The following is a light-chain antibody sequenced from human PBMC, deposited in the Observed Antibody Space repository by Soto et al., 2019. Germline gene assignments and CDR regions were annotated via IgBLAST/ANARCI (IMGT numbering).Light chain of an antibody. V-gene: IGLV7-43*01. CDR3: LLYYGGAWV. J-gene: IGLJ3*02. Sequence: QAVVTQEPSLTVSPGGTVTLTCASSTGAVTSGYYPNWFQQKAGQAPRVLIYSTSNKHSWTPARFSGSLLGGKAALTLSGVQPEDEAEYYCLLYYGGAWVFGGGTKLTDL. CDR1: TGAVTSGYY. CDR2: STS.